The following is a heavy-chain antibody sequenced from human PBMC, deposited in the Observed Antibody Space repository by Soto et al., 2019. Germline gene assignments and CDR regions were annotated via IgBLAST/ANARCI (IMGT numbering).Heavy chain of an antibody. D-gene: IGHD6-19*01. Sequence: PSETLSLTCTVSGGSISSYYWSWIRQPPGKGLEWIGYIYYSGSTNYNPSLKSRVTMSVDTSKNQFSLTVTSVTAADTAVYYCSRQQWLYGPFDYWGLGTLVTVSS. CDR3: SRQQWLYGPFDY. CDR2: IYYSGST. CDR1: GGSISSYY. V-gene: IGHV4-59*08. J-gene: IGHJ4*02.